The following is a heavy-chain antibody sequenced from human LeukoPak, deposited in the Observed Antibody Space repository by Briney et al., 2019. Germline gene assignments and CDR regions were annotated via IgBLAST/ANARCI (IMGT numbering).Heavy chain of an antibody. CDR1: GYTFTGYY. D-gene: IGHD1-26*01. J-gene: IGHJ3*02. Sequence: ASVKVSCKASGYTFTGYYMHWVRQAPGQGLEWMGWINPNSGGTNYAQKLQGRVTMTRDTSISTAYMELSRLRSDDTAVYYCASPHNLSEAWGASAAFDIWGKGTMVTVSS. CDR3: ASPHNLSEAWGASAAFDI. CDR2: INPNSGGT. V-gene: IGHV1-2*02.